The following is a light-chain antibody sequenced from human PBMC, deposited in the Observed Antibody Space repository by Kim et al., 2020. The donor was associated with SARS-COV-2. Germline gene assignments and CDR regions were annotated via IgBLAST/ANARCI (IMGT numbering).Light chain of an antibody. J-gene: IGKJ2*01. V-gene: IGKV1-5*03. Sequence: DIQMTQSPSTLSASVGDRVTITCRASQSIRSWLAWYQQKPGKAPNLLIFKASTLESGVPSRFSGSGSGTDFTLIISSLQPDDFATYYCQQYDRYPVTFGQGTKLEI. CDR2: KAS. CDR1: QSIRSW. CDR3: QQYDRYPVT.